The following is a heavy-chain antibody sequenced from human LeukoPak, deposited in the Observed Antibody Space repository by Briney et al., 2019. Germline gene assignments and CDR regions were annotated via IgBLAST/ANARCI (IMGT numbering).Heavy chain of an antibody. J-gene: IGHJ3*02. D-gene: IGHD2-21*01. CDR2: ISSDGSGR. CDR3: ARELSEHNDAFDI. CDR1: GFTFSRYW. V-gene: IGHV3-74*01. Sequence: GGSLRLSCAASGFTFSRYWMHWVRQAPGKGLVWVSRISSDGSGRSYADSVQGRFTISRDNAKNTLYLQMGSLRADETAVYYCARELSEHNDAFDIWGQGTMVTVSS.